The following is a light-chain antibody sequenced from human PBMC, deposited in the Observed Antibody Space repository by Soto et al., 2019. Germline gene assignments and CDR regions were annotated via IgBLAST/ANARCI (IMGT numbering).Light chain of an antibody. J-gene: IGKJ1*01. CDR3: QQYNSWLWT. CDR1: QSVSSK. CDR2: GAS. Sequence: EIVMTQSPATLSVSPGGGATLSCRASQSVSSKLAWYQQKPGQAPRLLIYGASTRATGIPARFSGSGSGTEFTLIISSLQSEDSAVYYCQQYNSWLWTFGQGTKVDI. V-gene: IGKV3-15*01.